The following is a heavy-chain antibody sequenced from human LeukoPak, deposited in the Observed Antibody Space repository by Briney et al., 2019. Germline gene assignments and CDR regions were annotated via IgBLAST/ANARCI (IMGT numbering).Heavy chain of an antibody. V-gene: IGHV3-21*01. Sequence: PGGSLRLSCAASGFTFSSYSMNWVRQAPGKGLEWVSSISSSSSYIYYADSVKGRFTISRDNAKNSLYLQMNTLRAEERAVYYCARAGAYYFDYWGQGTLVTVSS. CDR1: GFTFSSYS. CDR3: ARAGAYYFDY. CDR2: ISSSSSYI. J-gene: IGHJ4*02.